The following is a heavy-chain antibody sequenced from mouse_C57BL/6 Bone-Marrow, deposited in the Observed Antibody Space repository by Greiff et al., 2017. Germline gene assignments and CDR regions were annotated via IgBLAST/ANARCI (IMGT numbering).Heavy chain of an antibody. Sequence: QVHVKQPGAELVKPGASVKVSCKASGYTFTSYWMHWVKQRPGQGLEWIGRIHPSASDTNYNQKFKGKATLTGDKSSRTAYMQLSSLTSEDSAVYYCAKKGLRRGGFAYWGQGTLGTVSA. J-gene: IGHJ3*01. V-gene: IGHV1-74*01. CDR2: IHPSASDT. CDR1: GYTFTSYW. CDR3: AKKGLRRGGFAY. D-gene: IGHD2-4*01.